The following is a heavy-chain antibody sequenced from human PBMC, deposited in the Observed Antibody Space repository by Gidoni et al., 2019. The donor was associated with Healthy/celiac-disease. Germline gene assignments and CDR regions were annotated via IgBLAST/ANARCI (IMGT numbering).Heavy chain of an antibody. CDR1: GGSISSSSYY. V-gene: IGHV4-39*01. J-gene: IGHJ4*02. CDR2: IYYSGST. CDR3: ARHSPGYDTNYHFDY. D-gene: IGHD3-22*01. Sequence: QLQLQESGPGLVKPSETLSLTCTVSGGSISSSSYYWGWIRQPPGKGLEWIGSIYYSGSTYYNPSLKSRVTISVDTSKNQFSLKLSSVTAADTAVYYCARHSPGYDTNYHFDYWGQGTLVTVSS.